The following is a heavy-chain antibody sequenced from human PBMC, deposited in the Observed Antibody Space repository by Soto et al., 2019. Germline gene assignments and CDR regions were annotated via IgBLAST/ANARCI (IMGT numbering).Heavy chain of an antibody. CDR1: GFTFSSYS. J-gene: IGHJ4*02. CDR2: ISSSSSYI. D-gene: IGHD5-12*01. CDR3: ARDRWTTLYSGYEPVDY. V-gene: IGHV3-21*01. Sequence: GGSLRLSCAASGFTFSSYSMNWVRQAPGKGQDWVSSISSSSSYIYYADSVKGRFTISRDNAKNSLYLQMNSLRAEDTAVYYCARDRWTTLYSGYEPVDYWGQGTLVTVSS.